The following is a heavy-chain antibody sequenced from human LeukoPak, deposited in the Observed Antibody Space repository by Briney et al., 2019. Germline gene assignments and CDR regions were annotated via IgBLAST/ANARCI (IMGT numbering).Heavy chain of an antibody. D-gene: IGHD5-18*01. CDR1: GGSFSGYY. J-gene: IGHJ4*02. CDR2: ISGSGGST. V-gene: IGHV3-23*01. Sequence: ETLSLTGAVYGGSFSGYYWSWVRQGPGKGLECVSAISGSGGSTYYADSVKGRFTISRDNSKDTLYVQMNSLRAEDTAVYYCARDHAMTGYSYGRYFDYWGQGTLLTVSS. CDR3: ARDHAMTGYSYGRYFDY.